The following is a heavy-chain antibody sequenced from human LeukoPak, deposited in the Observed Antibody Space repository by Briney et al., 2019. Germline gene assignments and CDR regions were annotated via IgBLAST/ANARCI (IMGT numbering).Heavy chain of an antibody. CDR1: GDSISSGDHY. V-gene: IGHV4-30-4*01. CDR3: ARTPGDTAMVPPNYFDY. CDR2: IHYSGST. J-gene: IGHJ4*02. D-gene: IGHD5-18*01. Sequence: SQTLSLTCTVSGDSISSGDHYWSWIRQPPGKGLEWIGYIHYSGSTYYNPSLKSRVIISVDTSKNQFSLKLSSVTAVDTAVYYCARTPGDTAMVPPNYFDYWGQGTLVTVSS.